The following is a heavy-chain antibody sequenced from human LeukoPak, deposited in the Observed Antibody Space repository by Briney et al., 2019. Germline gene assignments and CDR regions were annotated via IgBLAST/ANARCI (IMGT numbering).Heavy chain of an antibody. V-gene: IGHV3-21*01. D-gene: IGHD1-26*01. CDR1: GFTFSSYS. CDR3: ARGGQYSGSRNYFDY. Sequence: GGSLRLSCAASGFTFSSYSMNWVRQAPGKGLEWVSSISSSSSYIYYADSVKGRFTISRDNAKNSLYLQMNSLRAEDTAVYYCARGGQYSGSRNYFDYWGQGTLVTVSS. J-gene: IGHJ4*02. CDR2: ISSSSSYI.